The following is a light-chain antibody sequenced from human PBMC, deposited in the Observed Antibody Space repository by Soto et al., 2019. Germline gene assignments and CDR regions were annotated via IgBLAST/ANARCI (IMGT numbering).Light chain of an antibody. CDR2: DAS. CDR1: QTVRNNY. CDR3: QLYGSSRQT. Sequence: EFVLTQSPGTLSLSPGERASLSCRASQTVRNNYLAWYQQKPGQAPRLLIYDASSRATGIPDRFSGSGSGTDFTLTISRLEPEDFAVYYCQLYGSSRQTFGGGTKVDI. J-gene: IGKJ4*01. V-gene: IGKV3-20*01.